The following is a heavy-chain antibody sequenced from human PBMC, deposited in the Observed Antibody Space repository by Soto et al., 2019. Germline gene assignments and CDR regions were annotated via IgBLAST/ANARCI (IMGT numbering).Heavy chain of an antibody. V-gene: IGHV4-61*01. CDR2: IYYSGST. Sequence: LSLTCTVSGGSVSSGSYYWSWIRQPPGKGLEWIGYIYYSGSTNYNPSLKSRVTISVDTSKTQFSLKLSSVTAADTAVYYCARELQAYGGRNAFDIWGQGTMATVSS. CDR1: GGSVSSGSYY. CDR3: ARELQAYGGRNAFDI. D-gene: IGHD2-15*01. J-gene: IGHJ3*02.